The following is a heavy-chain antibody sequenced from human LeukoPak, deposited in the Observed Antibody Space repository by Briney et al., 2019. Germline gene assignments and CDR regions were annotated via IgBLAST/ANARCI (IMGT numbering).Heavy chain of an antibody. J-gene: IGHJ4*02. V-gene: IGHV3-33*08. D-gene: IGHD4-17*01. CDR2: IWYDGSNK. CDR3: ARGIFHDYGDYYYFDY. CDR1: GFTFSSYG. Sequence: GRSLRLSCAASGFTFSSYGMHWVRQAPGKGLEWVAVIWYDGSNKYYADSVKGRFTISRDNSKNTLYLQMNSLRAEDTAVYYCARGIFHDYGDYYYFDYWGQGTLVTVSS.